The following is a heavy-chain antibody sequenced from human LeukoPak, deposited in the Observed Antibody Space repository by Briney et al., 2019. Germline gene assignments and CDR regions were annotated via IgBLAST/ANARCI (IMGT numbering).Heavy chain of an antibody. CDR1: GFTFSSYS. CDR3: ARGDYGDYARFDY. Sequence: GGSLRLSCAASGFTFSSYSMNWVRQAPGKGLEWVSSISSSSSYIYYADTVKGRFTISRDNAKNSLYLQINSLRAEDKAVYYCARGDYGDYARFDYWGQGTLVTVSS. CDR2: ISSSSSYI. J-gene: IGHJ4*02. D-gene: IGHD4-17*01. V-gene: IGHV3-21*01.